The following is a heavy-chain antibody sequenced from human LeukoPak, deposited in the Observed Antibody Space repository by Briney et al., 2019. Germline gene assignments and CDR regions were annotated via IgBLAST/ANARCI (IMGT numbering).Heavy chain of an antibody. J-gene: IGHJ4*02. CDR2: IYYSGST. CDR1: GGSISTYY. CDR3: AIHFRGYSYGRKGRAFDI. Sequence: SETLSLTCTVSGGSISTYYWSWIRRPPGKGLEWIAYIYYSGSTNYNPSLKSRVTISVDTSKNQFSLKLSSVTAADTAVYYCAIHFRGYSYGRKGRAFDIWGQGSLVTVSS. D-gene: IGHD5-18*01. V-gene: IGHV4-59*12.